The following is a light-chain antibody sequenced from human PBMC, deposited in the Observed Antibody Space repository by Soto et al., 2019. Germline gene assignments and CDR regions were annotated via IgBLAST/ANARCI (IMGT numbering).Light chain of an antibody. CDR2: AAT. CDR3: QQSYDFPWT. J-gene: IGKJ1*01. Sequence: DIQMTQSPSSLSASVGDRVTITCRASQSIARYLNWYLQRPGKAPELLVYAATKLQSGVPSRFSGGGSETDYTLTISSLQPEDFATYYCQQSYDFPWTFGQGTKVDIK. CDR1: QSIARY. V-gene: IGKV1-39*01.